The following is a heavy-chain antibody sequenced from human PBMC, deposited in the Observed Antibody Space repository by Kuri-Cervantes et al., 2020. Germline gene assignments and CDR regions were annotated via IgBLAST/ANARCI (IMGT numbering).Heavy chain of an antibody. V-gene: IGHV1-46*01. CDR3: ARGWTLQQDCSSTSCNTLDGLY. D-gene: IGHD2-2*02. J-gene: IGHJ4*02. CDR2: INPSGGST. Sequence: GESLKISCAASGFTFSSYAMHWERQAPGQGPEWMGIINPSGGSTSYAQKFQGRVTMTRDTSTSTVYMELSSLRSEDTAVYYCARGWTLQQDCSSTSCNTLDGLYWGQGTLVTVSS. CDR1: GFTFSSYA.